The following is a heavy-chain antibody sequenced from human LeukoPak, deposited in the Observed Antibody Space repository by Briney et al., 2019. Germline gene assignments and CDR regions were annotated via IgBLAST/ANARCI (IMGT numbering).Heavy chain of an antibody. CDR1: GFTFSSEA. V-gene: IGHV3-23*01. J-gene: IGHJ4*02. CDR2: ISGSGGST. CDR3: ANEGDYVAY. Sequence: GGALRLSRAASGFTFSSEAMSWVRQAPGKGVEGVSAISGSGGSTYYADSVQGRFTISRDNSKNTLYLQMNSLRAEDTGVYDYANEGDYVAYWGQGTLVTVSS.